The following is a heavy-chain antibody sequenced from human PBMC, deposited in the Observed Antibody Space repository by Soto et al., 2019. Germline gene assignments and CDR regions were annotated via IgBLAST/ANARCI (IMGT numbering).Heavy chain of an antibody. CDR1: GFTFSSYG. J-gene: IGHJ3*02. V-gene: IGHV3-33*01. CDR2: IWYDGSNK. D-gene: IGHD1-26*01. CDR3: ARDREWELLPASSHDAFDI. Sequence: QVQLVGSGGGVVQPGRSLRLSCAASGFTFSSYGMHWVRQAPGKGLEWVAVIWYDGSNKYYADSVKGRFTISRDNSKNTLYLQMNSLRAEDTAVYYCARDREWELLPASSHDAFDIWGQGTMVTVSS.